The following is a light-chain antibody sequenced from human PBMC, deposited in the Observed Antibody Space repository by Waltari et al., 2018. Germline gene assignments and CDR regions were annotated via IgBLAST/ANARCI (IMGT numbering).Light chain of an antibody. Sequence: DIEMTQSPSSLSASIGDTVSMTCRASQTISSALNWYQQKPGKAPKLLVYHASTLQNGVPSRFSGRGSGTNFALIINDLQPEDFGTYDCQQSYDTLWSFGPGTTVDIK. CDR2: HAS. CDR1: QTISSA. CDR3: QQSYDTLWS. V-gene: IGKV1-39*01. J-gene: IGKJ1*01.